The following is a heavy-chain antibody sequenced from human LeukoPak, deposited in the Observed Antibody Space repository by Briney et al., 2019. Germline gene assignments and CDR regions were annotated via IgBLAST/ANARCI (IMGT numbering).Heavy chain of an antibody. CDR3: ARLKNEAAALPPVGYYYYYMDV. CDR1: GYTFTTYW. J-gene: IGHJ6*03. D-gene: IGHD6-13*01. CDR2: IYPGDSDT. Sequence: GESLKISCKGSGYTFTTYWIGWVRQMPGKGLEWMGIIYPGDSDTRYSPSFQGQVTISADKSISTAYLQWSSLKASDTAMYYCARLKNEAAALPPVGYYYYYMDVWGKGTTVTVSS. V-gene: IGHV5-51*01.